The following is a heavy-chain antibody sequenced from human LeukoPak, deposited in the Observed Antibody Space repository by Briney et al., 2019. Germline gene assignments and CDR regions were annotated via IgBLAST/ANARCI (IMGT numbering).Heavy chain of an antibody. CDR1: GFTFSSYS. V-gene: IGHV3-21*01. CDR2: ISSSSSYI. Sequence: GGSLRPSCAASGFTFSSYSMNWVRQAPGKGLEWVSSISSSSSYIYYADSVKGRFTISRDNAKNSLYLQMNSLRAEDTAVYYCARVMEYYYDSSGYDYWGQGTLVTVSS. CDR3: ARVMEYYYDSSGYDY. D-gene: IGHD3-22*01. J-gene: IGHJ4*02.